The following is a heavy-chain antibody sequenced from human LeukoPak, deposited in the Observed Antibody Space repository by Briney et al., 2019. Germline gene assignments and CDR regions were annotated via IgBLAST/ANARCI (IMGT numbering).Heavy chain of an antibody. CDR1: GYTFTGYY. V-gene: IGHV1-2*02. CDR2: INPNSGGT. D-gene: IGHD3-10*01. CDR3: ARDPPIYFGPPGGAFDI. Sequence: ASVKVSCKASGYTFTGYYMHWVRQAPGQGLEWMGWINPNSGGTNYAQKFQGRVTMTTDTSTSTAYMELRSLRSDDTAVYYCARDPPIYFGPPGGAFDIWGQGTMVTVSS. J-gene: IGHJ3*02.